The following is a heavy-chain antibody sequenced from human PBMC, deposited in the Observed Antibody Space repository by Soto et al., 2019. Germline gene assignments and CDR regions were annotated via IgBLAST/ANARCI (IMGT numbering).Heavy chain of an antibody. D-gene: IGHD5-12*01. V-gene: IGHV4-39*01. CDR2: IYYSGST. Sequence: SETLSLTCTVSGGSISSSSYYWGWIRQPPGKGLEWIGSIYYSGSTYYNPSLKSRVTISVDTSKNQFSLKLSSVTAADTAVYYCARQKVDMGFAPWGQGTLVPVSS. J-gene: IGHJ5*02. CDR3: ARQKVDMGFAP. CDR1: GGSISSSSYY.